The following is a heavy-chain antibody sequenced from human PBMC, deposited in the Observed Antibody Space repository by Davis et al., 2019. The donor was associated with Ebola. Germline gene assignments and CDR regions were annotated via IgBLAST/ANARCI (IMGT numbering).Heavy chain of an antibody. CDR2: IYPGDSDT. V-gene: IGHV5-51*01. Sequence: KVSCKGSGYGFANYWIAWVRQTPGKGLEWMGIIYPGDSDTRYSPSFQGQVTISADKSISTAYLQWSSLKASDTAMYYCARRVQLSYWYFDLWGRGTLVTVSS. D-gene: IGHD5-18*01. CDR1: GYGFANYW. J-gene: IGHJ2*01. CDR3: ARRVQLSYWYFDL.